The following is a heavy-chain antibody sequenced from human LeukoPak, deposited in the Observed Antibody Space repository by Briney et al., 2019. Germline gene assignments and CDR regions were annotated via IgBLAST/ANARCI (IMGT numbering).Heavy chain of an antibody. CDR1: GGSISSGGYY. CDR2: IYYSGST. J-gene: IGHJ3*02. CDR3: ARVQNTWGVAFDI. V-gene: IGHV4-31*03. D-gene: IGHD3-10*01. Sequence: SQTLSLTCTVSGGSISSGGYYWSWIRQHPGKGLEWIGYIYYSGSTYYNPSLKSRVTISVGTSKNQFSLKLSSVTAADTAVYYCARVQNTWGVAFDIWGQGTMVTVSS.